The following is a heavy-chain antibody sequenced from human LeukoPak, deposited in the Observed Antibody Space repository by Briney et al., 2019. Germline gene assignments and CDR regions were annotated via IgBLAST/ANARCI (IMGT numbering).Heavy chain of an antibody. CDR2: IRYDGSNK. D-gene: IGHD4-17*01. Sequence: GGSLRLSCAASGFTFSSYGMHWVRQAPGKGLEWVAFIRYDGSNKYYADSVKGRFTISRDDSKNMLYLQMNSLTIEDTAVYYCLTEDTPTVFDYWGQGALVTVSS. J-gene: IGHJ4*02. V-gene: IGHV3-30*02. CDR1: GFTFSSYG. CDR3: LTEDTPTVFDY.